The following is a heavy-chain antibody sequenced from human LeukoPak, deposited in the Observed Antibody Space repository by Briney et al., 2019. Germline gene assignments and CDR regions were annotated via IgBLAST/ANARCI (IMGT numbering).Heavy chain of an antibody. V-gene: IGHV5-51*01. Sequence: GESLKISCKGSGYSFTSYWIGWVRQMPGKGLEWMGIIYPGDSDTRYSPSFQGQVTISADKSISTAYLQWSSLKASDTAMYYCARQRIVVVPAANNNYYYYMDVWGKGTTVTVSS. CDR1: GYSFTSYW. D-gene: IGHD2-2*01. CDR2: IYPGDSDT. CDR3: ARQRIVVVPAANNNYYYYMDV. J-gene: IGHJ6*03.